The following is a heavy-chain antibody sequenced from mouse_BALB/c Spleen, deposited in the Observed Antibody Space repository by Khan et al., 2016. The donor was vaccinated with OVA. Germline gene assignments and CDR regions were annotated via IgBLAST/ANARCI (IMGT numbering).Heavy chain of an antibody. Sequence: IQLVQSGPELKKPGETVKISCKASGYTFTNYGMNWVKQAPGKGLKWMGWINTYTGDPTYADDFKGRFVFSLETSASTAYLQISNLKNEDMTTYFCARISSYWYSDVWGAGTTVTVSS. J-gene: IGHJ1*01. CDR3: ARISSYWYSDV. V-gene: IGHV9-1*02. CDR2: INTYTGDP. D-gene: IGHD6-2*01. CDR1: GYTFTNYG.